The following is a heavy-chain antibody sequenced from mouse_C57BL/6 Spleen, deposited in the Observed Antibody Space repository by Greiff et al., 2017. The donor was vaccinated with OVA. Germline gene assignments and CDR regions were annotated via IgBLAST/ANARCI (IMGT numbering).Heavy chain of an antibody. D-gene: IGHD2-3*01. J-gene: IGHJ1*03. CDR2: INPSNGGT. CDR1: GYTFTSYW. CDR3: AKALGGDGYSFYWYFDV. V-gene: IGHV1-53*01. Sequence: QVQLKQPGTELVKPGASVKLSCKASGYTFTSYWMHWVKQRPGQGLEWIGNINPSNGGTNYNEKFKSKATLTVDKSSSTAYMQLSSLTSEDSAVYYCAKALGGDGYSFYWYFDVWGTGTTVTVSS.